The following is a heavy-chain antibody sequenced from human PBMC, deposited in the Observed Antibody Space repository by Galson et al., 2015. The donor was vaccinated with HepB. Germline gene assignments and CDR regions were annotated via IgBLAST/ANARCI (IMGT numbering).Heavy chain of an antibody. CDR1: GYTFIGCE. V-gene: IGHV1-8*01. D-gene: IGHD6-13*01. CDR2: VNPDSGST. CDR3: ARVGSRRAAAGTFDY. Sequence: SVKVSCKASGYTFIGCEINWVRQAPGQGLEWMGWVNPDSGSTAYAQRFQGRVSMTRNISTGTAYMELSSLEFDDTAVYYCARVGSRRAAAGTFDYWGQGVPVIVSS. J-gene: IGHJ4*02.